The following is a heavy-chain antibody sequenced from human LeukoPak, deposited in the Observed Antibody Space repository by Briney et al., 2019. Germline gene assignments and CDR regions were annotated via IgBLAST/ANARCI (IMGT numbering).Heavy chain of an antibody. CDR1: GYTSYY. CDR3: ARDRDDDILTGYPDYSFDY. CDR2: INPSGGST. V-gene: IGHV1-46*01. Sequence: ASVKVSCKASGYTSYYMHWVRQAPGQGLEWMGIINPSGGSTTYAQKFQGRVTMTRDTSTSTVHMELSRLRSEDTAVYYCARDRDDDILTGYPDYSFDYWGQGTLVTVSS. D-gene: IGHD3-9*01. J-gene: IGHJ4*02.